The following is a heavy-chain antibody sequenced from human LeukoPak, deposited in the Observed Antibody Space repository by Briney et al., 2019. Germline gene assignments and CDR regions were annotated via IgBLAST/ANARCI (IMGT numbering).Heavy chain of an antibody. CDR2: IYTSGST. CDR3: ARDWAQHCSSTSCYGPFDY. CDR1: GGSISSYY. J-gene: IGHJ4*02. Sequence: SETLPLTCTVSGGSISSYYWSWIRQPAGKGLEWIGRIYTSGSTNNNPSLKSRVTMSVDTSKNQISLKLSSVTAADTAVYYCARDWAQHCSSTSCYGPFDYWGQGTLVTVSS. V-gene: IGHV4-4*07. D-gene: IGHD2-2*01.